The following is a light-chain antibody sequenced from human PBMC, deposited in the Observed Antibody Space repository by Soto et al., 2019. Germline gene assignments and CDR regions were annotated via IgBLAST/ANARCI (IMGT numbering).Light chain of an antibody. CDR3: QQSYCTPQT. CDR2: AAS. J-gene: IGKJ1*01. Sequence: DIQMTQSPSSLSASVGDRVTVTCRASQSINSYLNWYQQKPGKAPKLLIYAASSLQSGVPSRFSGSGSWTDFTLTISSLQPEDFATYYCQQSYCTPQTFGKGTKVEIK. CDR1: QSINSY. V-gene: IGKV1-39*01.